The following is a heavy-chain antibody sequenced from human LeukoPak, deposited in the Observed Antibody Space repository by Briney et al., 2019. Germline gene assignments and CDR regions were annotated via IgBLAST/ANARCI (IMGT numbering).Heavy chain of an antibody. D-gene: IGHD6-19*01. CDR1: GYTFTGYY. CDR3: ARVIRSGWKKFDY. J-gene: IGHJ4*02. V-gene: IGHV1-2*02. CDR2: INPNSGGT. Sequence: RASVKVSCKASGYTFTGYYMHWVRQAPGQGLEWMGWINPNSGGTNYAQKFQGRVTMTRDTSISTAYMELSRLRSDDTAVYYCARVIRSGWKKFDYWGQGTLVTVSS.